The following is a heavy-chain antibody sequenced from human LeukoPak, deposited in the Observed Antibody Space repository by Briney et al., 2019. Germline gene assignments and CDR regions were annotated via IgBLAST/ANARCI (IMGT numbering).Heavy chain of an antibody. Sequence: GGSLRLSCAASGFTFRSYGMHWVRQDPGKGLEWVAVIWYDGNNKYYADSVKGRFTISRDNSKNTLYLQMNSLRAEDTAVYYCARDEGSSRLGDWGQGTLVTVSS. CDR2: IWYDGNNK. CDR1: GFTFRSYG. CDR3: ARDEGSSRLGD. D-gene: IGHD3-16*01. J-gene: IGHJ4*02. V-gene: IGHV3-33*01.